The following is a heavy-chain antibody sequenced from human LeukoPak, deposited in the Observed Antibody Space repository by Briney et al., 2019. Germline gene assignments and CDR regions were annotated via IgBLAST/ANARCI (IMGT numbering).Heavy chain of an antibody. CDR1: GYTSTDYY. CDR3: ARDRGTTYASDI. J-gene: IGHJ4*02. CDR2: LNPNSGDT. Sequence: AASVMVSSKASGYTSTDYYMHWVRQAPGQGLEWMGRLNPNSGDTDYAQNFRGRVTMTRDTSITTAYMELRRLTSDDTAVYYCARDRGTTYASDIWGQGTLVTVSS. D-gene: IGHD3-16*01. V-gene: IGHV1-2*06.